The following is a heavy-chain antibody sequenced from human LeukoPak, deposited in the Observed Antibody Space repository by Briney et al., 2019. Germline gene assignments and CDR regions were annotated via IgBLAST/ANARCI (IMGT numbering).Heavy chain of an antibody. V-gene: IGHV3-21*01. Sequence: GGSLGLSCAASGFTFSSYSMNWVRQAPGKGLEWVSSISSSSSYIYYADSVKGRFTISRDNAKNSLYPQMNSLRAEDTAVYYCARDFKGYCSSTSCYHWFDPWGQGTLVTVSS. CDR2: ISSSSSYI. D-gene: IGHD2-2*01. CDR3: ARDFKGYCSSTSCYHWFDP. J-gene: IGHJ5*02. CDR1: GFTFSSYS.